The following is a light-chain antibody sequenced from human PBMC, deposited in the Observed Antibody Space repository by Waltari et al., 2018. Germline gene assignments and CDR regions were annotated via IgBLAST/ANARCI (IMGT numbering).Light chain of an antibody. CDR2: DVS. CDR1: SSDVGGYNY. J-gene: IGLJ2*01. V-gene: IGLV2-14*01. CDR3: SSYTSSSTLV. Sequence: QSALTQPASVSGSPGQSLTISCTGTSSDVGGYNYGSWYQQHPGKAPKLMIYDVSKRPSGVSNRFSGSKSGNTASLTISGLQAEDEADYYCSSYTSSSTLVFGGGTKLTVL.